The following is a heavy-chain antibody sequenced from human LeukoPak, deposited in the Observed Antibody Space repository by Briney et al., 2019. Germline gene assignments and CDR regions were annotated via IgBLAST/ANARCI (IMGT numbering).Heavy chain of an antibody. Sequence: PGGSLRPSCAASGFTFSSYEMNWVRQAPGKGLEWVSYISSSGSTIYYADSVKGRFTISRDNAKNSLYLQMNSLRAEDTAVYYCARAPYYFDSNWGQGTLVTVSS. V-gene: IGHV3-48*03. CDR3: ARAPYYFDSN. CDR1: GFTFSSYE. CDR2: ISSSGSTI. J-gene: IGHJ4*02.